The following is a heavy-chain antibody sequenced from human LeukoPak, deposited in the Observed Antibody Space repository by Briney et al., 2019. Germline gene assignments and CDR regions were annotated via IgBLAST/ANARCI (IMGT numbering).Heavy chain of an antibody. CDR1: GFTFSSYE. D-gene: IGHD1-14*01. CDR3: ARNRPSGSFQLDY. V-gene: IGHV3-48*03. Sequence: GGSLRLSCAASGFTFSSYEMNWVRQAPGKGLEWVSYISSSGSTIYYADSVKGRFTISRDNAKNSLYLQMNSLRAKDTAVYYCARNRPSGSFQLDYWGQGTLVTVSS. J-gene: IGHJ4*02. CDR2: ISSSGSTI.